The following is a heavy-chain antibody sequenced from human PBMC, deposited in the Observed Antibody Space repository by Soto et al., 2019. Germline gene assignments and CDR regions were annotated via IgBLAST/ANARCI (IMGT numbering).Heavy chain of an antibody. V-gene: IGHV4-4*02. Sequence: QVQLQESGPGLVKPSETLSLTCTVSSDSIAGENWWSWVRQPPGLGLEWIGEVFHTGGTNYNPSLKSRVTKEVDKSTNQFSLKLLSATAADTAVYYCARVFSSGSGWMYYFDFWGQGTLVSVSS. D-gene: IGHD6-19*01. CDR2: VFHTGGT. CDR1: SDSIAGENW. J-gene: IGHJ4*02. CDR3: ARVFSSGSGWMYYFDF.